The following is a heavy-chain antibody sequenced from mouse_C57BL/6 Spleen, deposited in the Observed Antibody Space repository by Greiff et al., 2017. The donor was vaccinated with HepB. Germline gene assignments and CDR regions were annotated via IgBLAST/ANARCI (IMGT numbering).Heavy chain of an antibody. CDR1: GFTFSSYA. V-gene: IGHV5-4*01. CDR3: AREGAHSNFYFDY. Sequence: EVQLVESGGGLVKPGGSLKLSCAASGFTFSSYAMSWVRQTPEKRLEWVATISDGGSYTYYPDNVKGRFTISRDNAKNNLYLQMSHLKSEDTAMYYCAREGAHSNFYFDYWGQGTTLTVSS. CDR2: ISDGGSYT. J-gene: IGHJ2*01. D-gene: IGHD2-5*01.